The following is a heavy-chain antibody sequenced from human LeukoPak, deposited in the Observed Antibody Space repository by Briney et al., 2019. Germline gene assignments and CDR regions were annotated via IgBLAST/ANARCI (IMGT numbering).Heavy chain of an antibody. Sequence: GASVKVSCKASGYTFTGYYIHWVRQAPGQGLEWMGWINPNSGGTNYAQKFQGWVTMTRDTSISTAFMELSRLKSDDTAVYYCARGVWWNDVNGMDVWGKGTTVTVSS. V-gene: IGHV1-2*04. CDR2: INPNSGGT. J-gene: IGHJ6*04. CDR3: ARGVWWNDVNGMDV. CDR1: GYTFTGYY. D-gene: IGHD1-1*01.